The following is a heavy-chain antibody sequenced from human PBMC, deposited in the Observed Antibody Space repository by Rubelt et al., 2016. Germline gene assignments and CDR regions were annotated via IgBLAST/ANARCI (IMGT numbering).Heavy chain of an antibody. J-gene: IGHJ4*02. V-gene: IGHV3-23*01. Sequence: KSQRGGLEWVSLISGNGRSTYDADSVKGRFTISRDNSKNTLYLQMNSLRAEDTAVYYCANPYYYDSSGLPTLWGQGTLVTVSS. D-gene: IGHD3-22*01. CDR2: ISGNGRST. CDR3: ANPYYYDSSGLPTL.